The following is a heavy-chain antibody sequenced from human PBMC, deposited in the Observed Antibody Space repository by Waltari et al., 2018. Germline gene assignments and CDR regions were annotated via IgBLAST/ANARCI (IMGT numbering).Heavy chain of an antibody. V-gene: IGHV4-39*07. CDR2: IYYSGST. D-gene: IGHD3-16*02. Sequence: QLQLQESGPGLVKPSETLSLTYTVSGGSISSSSYYWGWIRQPPGKGLEWIGSIYYSGSTYYNPSLKSRVTISVDTSKNQFSLKLSSVTAADTAVYYCARAYRVGYFDLWGRGTLVTVSS. CDR1: GGSISSSSYY. J-gene: IGHJ2*01. CDR3: ARAYRVGYFDL.